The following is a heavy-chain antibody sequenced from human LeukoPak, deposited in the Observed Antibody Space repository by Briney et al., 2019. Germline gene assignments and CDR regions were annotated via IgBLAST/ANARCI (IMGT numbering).Heavy chain of an antibody. CDR1: GGSISSGGYY. CDR3: ARAAGGYWRDFDY. V-gene: IGHV4-31*03. CDR2: ICYSGST. D-gene: IGHD3-10*01. Sequence: SETLSLTCTVSGGSISSGGYYWSWIRQHPGKGLEWIGYICYSGSTYYNPSLKSRVTISVDTSKNQFSLKLSSVTAADTAVYYCARAAGGYWRDFDYWGQGTLVTVSS. J-gene: IGHJ4*02.